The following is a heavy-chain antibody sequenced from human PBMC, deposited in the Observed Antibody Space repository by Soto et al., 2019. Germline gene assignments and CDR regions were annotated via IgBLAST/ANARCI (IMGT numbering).Heavy chain of an antibody. Sequence: EVQLVESGGGLVQPGGSLRLSCAASGFTFSSYWMHWVRQAPGKGLVWVSRINSDGSSTSYADSVKGRFTISRDNAKNTLYLQMNSLRAEDTAVYYCARANIVVVPAVISPLSWFDPWGQGTLVTVSS. CDR1: GFTFSSYW. CDR2: INSDGSST. D-gene: IGHD2-2*01. CDR3: ARANIVVVPAVISPLSWFDP. J-gene: IGHJ5*02. V-gene: IGHV3-74*01.